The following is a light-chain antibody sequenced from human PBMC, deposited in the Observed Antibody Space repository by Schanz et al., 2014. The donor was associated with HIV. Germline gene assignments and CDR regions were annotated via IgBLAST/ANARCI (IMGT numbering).Light chain of an antibody. Sequence: EIVMTQSPATLSVSPGERVTLSCRASQSVRSDVAWYQQKRDQPPRLVIYATSTRAAGIPDRFSGTGSGTDFTLTISSLEPEDFAVYYCQQRSNWPRYTFGQGTRLQIK. CDR1: QSVRSD. CDR3: QQRSNWPRYT. V-gene: IGKV3-11*01. J-gene: IGKJ2*01. CDR2: ATS.